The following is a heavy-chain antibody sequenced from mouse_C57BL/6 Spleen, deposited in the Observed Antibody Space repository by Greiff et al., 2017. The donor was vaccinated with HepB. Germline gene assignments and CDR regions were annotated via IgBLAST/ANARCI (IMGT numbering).Heavy chain of an antibody. CDR3: VRHDGYLYAMDY. CDR1: GFSFNTYA. CDR2: IRSKSNNYAT. D-gene: IGHD2-3*01. J-gene: IGHJ4*01. Sequence: EVKLMESGGGLVQPKGSLKLSCAASGFSFNTYAMNWVRQSPGKGLEWVARIRSKSNNYATYYADSVKDRFTISRDDSESMLYLQMNNLKTEDTAMYYCVRHDGYLYAMDYWGQGTSVTVSS. V-gene: IGHV10-1*01.